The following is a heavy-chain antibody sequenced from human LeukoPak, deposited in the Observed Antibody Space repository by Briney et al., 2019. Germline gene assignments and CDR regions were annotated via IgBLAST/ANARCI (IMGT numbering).Heavy chain of an antibody. CDR1: GFTFDDYG. Sequence: GGSLRLSCAASGFTFDDYGMSWVRQAPGKGLEWVSGINWNGGSTGYADSVKGRFTISRDNAKNSLYLQMNSLRAEDTAIYYCARQSSGIAATDKIDYWGQGVLVTVSS. V-gene: IGHV3-20*04. CDR3: ARQSSGIAATDKIDY. J-gene: IGHJ4*02. D-gene: IGHD6-13*01. CDR2: INWNGGST.